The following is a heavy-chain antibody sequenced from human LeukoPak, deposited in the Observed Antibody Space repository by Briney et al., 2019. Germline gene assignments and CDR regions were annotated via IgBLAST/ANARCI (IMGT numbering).Heavy chain of an antibody. CDR3: ARSASSHSSSSPFDY. V-gene: IGHV4-59*08. D-gene: IGHD6-6*01. CDR1: GGSISSYY. Sequence: SETLSLTCTVSGGSISSYYWSWIRQPPGKGLEWIEYVHYSGSTNYNPSLKSRVTLSVDTSKNQFSLKLSSVTAADTAVYYCARSASSHSSSSPFDYWGQGTLVTVSS. J-gene: IGHJ4*02. CDR2: VHYSGST.